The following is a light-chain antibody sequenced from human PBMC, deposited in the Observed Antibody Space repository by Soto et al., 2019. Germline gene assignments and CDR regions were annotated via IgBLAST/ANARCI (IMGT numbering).Light chain of an antibody. CDR1: QSVSSY. Sequence: EIVLTQSPATLSLSPGERATLSCRASQSVSSYLAWYQQKPGQAPRLLIYDASNRATSIPARFSGSGSGTDFTLTISSLEPEDFAVYYCQQRSNWPLTFGGGTTVAIK. J-gene: IGKJ4*01. CDR2: DAS. CDR3: QQRSNWPLT. V-gene: IGKV3-11*01.